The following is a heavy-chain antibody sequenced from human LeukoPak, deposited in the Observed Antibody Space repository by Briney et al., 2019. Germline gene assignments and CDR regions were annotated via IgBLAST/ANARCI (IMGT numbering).Heavy chain of an antibody. J-gene: IGHJ4*02. V-gene: IGHV5-51*01. CDR2: IFLGDSDI. Sequence: GEALKISCKGSGFSFASYWLGWVRQMPGKGLEWMGIIFLGDSDIRYSPSFQGQVTISADKSISTAYLQWSSLKASDTAMYYCARPAARYYGSDDYWGQGTLVTVSS. CDR1: GFSFASYW. D-gene: IGHD3-3*01. CDR3: ARPAARYYGSDDY.